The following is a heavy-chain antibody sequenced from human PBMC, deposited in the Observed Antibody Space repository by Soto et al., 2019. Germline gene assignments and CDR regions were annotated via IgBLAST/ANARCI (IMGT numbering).Heavy chain of an antibody. D-gene: IGHD4-17*01. CDR3: ARVHQTTGFFDY. CDR2: ISSSGSTI. Sequence: GGSLRLSCAASGFTFSSYEMNWVRQAPGKGLEWVSYISSSGSTIYYADSVKGRFTISRDNAKNSLYLQMNSLRAEDTAVYYCARVHQTTGFFDYWGQGTLVTVSS. CDR1: GFTFSSYE. V-gene: IGHV3-48*03. J-gene: IGHJ4*02.